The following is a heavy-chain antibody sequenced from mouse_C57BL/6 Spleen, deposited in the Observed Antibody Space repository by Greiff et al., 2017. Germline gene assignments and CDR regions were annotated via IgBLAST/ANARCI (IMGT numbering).Heavy chain of an antibody. CDR1: GYTFTSYW. CDR3: ARERYDYDGDY. Sequence: QVQLQQPWAELVRPGTSVKLSCKASGYTFTSYWMHWVKQRPGQGLEWIGVIDPSDSYTNYNQKFKGKATLTVDTSSSTAYMQLSSLTSEDSAVYYCARERYDYDGDYWGQGTTLTVSS. V-gene: IGHV1-59*01. D-gene: IGHD2-4*01. CDR2: IDPSDSYT. J-gene: IGHJ2*01.